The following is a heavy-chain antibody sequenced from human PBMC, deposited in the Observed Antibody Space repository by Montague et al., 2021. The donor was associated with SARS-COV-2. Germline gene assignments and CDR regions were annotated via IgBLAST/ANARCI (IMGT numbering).Heavy chain of an antibody. D-gene: IGHD6-13*01. CDR1: GGSISNYF. Sequence: SETLSLTCSVSGGSISNYFWSWIRQTPGKGLEWIGYIYNGGSIDYNPSLKSRVTISVDTSKNQFSLKLSSVTAADTAVYYCARDAGIAATGLNWFDPWGQGTLVTVSS. CDR3: ARDAGIAATGLNWFDP. CDR2: IYNGGSI. V-gene: IGHV4-4*08. J-gene: IGHJ5*02.